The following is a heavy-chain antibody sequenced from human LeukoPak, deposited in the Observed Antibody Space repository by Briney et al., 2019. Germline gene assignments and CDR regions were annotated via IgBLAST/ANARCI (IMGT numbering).Heavy chain of an antibody. J-gene: IGHJ4*02. CDR1: GGSISSYY. CDR2: ISYSGST. CDR3: ARGRSGWTSLHDS. D-gene: IGHD6-19*01. V-gene: IGHV4-59*01. Sequence: SETLSLTCTVSGGSISSYYWSWIRQPPGKGLEWIGYISYSGSTYYNPSLKSRVTISVDTSKNQFSLKVNSVTAADTAMYYCARGRSGWTSLHDSWGQGTLVTVSS.